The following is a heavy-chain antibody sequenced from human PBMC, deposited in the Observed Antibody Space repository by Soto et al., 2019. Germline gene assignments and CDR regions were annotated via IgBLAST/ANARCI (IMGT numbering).Heavy chain of an antibody. CDR1: GGSVSSGSYY. D-gene: IGHD2-2*02. CDR2: IYYSGST. CDR3: ASVTRTCISTSCYRYYYGMDV. J-gene: IGHJ6*02. Sequence: QVQLQESGPGLVKPSETLSLTCTVSGGSVSSGSYYWSWIRQPPGKGLEWIEYIYYSGSTNYNPSLKSRVTISVDTSKNQFSLKLSSVTAADTAVYYCASVTRTCISTSCYRYYYGMDVWGQGTTVTVSS. V-gene: IGHV4-61*01.